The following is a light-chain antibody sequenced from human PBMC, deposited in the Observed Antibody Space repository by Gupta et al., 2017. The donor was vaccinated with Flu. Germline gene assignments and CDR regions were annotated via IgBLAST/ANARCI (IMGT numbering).Light chain of an antibody. CDR1: SSNIGIND. J-gene: IGLJ3*02. CDR2: TDY. V-gene: IGLV1-47*01. CDR3: AAWDDSLSLWV. Sequence: TITCSGTSSNIGINDVYWYQHLTGTAPKLLLCTDYKRPSGVPVRFSGSKSGTSASLANXGXRSEDEXDYYCAAWDDSLSLWVFGGGTKLTVL.